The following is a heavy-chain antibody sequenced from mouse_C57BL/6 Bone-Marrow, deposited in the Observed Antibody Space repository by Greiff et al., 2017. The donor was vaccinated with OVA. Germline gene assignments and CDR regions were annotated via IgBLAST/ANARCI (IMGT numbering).Heavy chain of an antibody. Sequence: EVKLMESGGGLVQSGRSLRLSCATSGFTFSDFYMEWVRQAPGKGLEWIAASRNKANDYTTEYSASVKGRFIVSRDTSQSILYLQMNALRAEDTAIYYCARDAGGNWFAYWGQGTLVTVSA. CDR3: ARDAGGNWFAY. CDR2: SRNKANDYTT. J-gene: IGHJ3*01. CDR1: GFTFSDFY. V-gene: IGHV7-1*01.